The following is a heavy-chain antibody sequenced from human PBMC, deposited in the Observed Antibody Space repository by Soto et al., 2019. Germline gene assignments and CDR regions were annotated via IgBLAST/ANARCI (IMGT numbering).Heavy chain of an antibody. J-gene: IGHJ6*02. Sequence: GASVKVSCKASGGTFSSYAISWVRQAPGQGLEWMGGITPIFGTANYAQKFQGRVTITADESTSTAYMELSSLRSEDTAVYYCARPAASVVTYMNYYYYGMDVWGQGTTVTVSS. CDR3: ARPAASVVTYMNYYYYGMDV. V-gene: IGHV1-69*13. CDR1: GGTFSSYA. D-gene: IGHD2-15*01. CDR2: ITPIFGTA.